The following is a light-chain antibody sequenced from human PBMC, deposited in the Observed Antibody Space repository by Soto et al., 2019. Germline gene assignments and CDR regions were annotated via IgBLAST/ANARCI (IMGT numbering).Light chain of an antibody. J-gene: IGKJ4*01. CDR2: SAS. CDR3: QQYNNWLS. V-gene: IGKV3-15*01. Sequence: EIVLTQSPATLSVSPGERATLSCRASQSVSSNLVWYQQKPGQAPRLLIYSASTRATGIPARFSGSGSGTAFTLTISSLQSEDFAIYYCQQYNNWLSFGGGTKVEI. CDR1: QSVSSN.